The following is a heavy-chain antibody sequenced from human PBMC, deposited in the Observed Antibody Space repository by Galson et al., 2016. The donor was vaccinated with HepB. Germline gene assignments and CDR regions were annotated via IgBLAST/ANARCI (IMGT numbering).Heavy chain of an antibody. CDR1: GYTFTSYV. CDR2: ISVYTGNT. Sequence: SVKVSCKASGYTFTSYVISWVRQAPGQGLEWMGWISVYTGNTNYAQKLQDRVTLTADTSTSTAYMELRSLRSDDTAFYYCAREREWDSILTGLRGGELGYWGQGTLVTVSS. D-gene: IGHD3-9*01. CDR3: AREREWDSILTGLRGGELGY. J-gene: IGHJ4*02. V-gene: IGHV1-18*04.